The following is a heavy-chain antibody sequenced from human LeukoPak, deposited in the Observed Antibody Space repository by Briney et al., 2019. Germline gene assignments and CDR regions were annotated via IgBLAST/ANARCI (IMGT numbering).Heavy chain of an antibody. D-gene: IGHD6-13*01. CDR1: GGTFSSYA. J-gene: IGHJ4*02. CDR3: ARGPVAAAGTRFADY. V-gene: IGHV1-69*05. Sequence: ASVKVSCKSSGGTFSSYAISWVRQAPGQGLEWMGRIIPIFGTANYAQKFQGRVTIATDESTSTAYMELSSLRSEDTAVYYCARGPVAAAGTRFADYWGQGTLVTVSS. CDR2: IIPIFGTA.